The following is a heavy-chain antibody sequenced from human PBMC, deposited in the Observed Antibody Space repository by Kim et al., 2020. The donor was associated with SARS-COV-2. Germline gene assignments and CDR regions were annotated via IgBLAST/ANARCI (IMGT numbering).Heavy chain of an antibody. J-gene: IGHJ2*01. CDR2: SDHGGST. V-gene: IGHV4-34*01. CDR1: GGSFSGYY. CDR3: ASVGYYDSSGYYWYFDV. Sequence: SETLSLTCAVYGGSFSGYYWSWIRQSPGKGLEWIGESDHGGSTNYNPSLKSRVTISVDTSKSQFSLKLTSVTAADTAVYYCASVGYYDSSGYYWYFDVWG. D-gene: IGHD3-22*01.